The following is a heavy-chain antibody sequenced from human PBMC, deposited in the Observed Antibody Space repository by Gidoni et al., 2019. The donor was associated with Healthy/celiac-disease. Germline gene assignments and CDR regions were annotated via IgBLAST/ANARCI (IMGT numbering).Heavy chain of an antibody. CDR3: ARGQSVYSSGWDYFDY. CDR2: IYSCGST. Sequence: EVQLVESGGGSVKPGGFLRITCSASGCRARSNYMRWVRQGPGKGLEVVSVIYSCGSTYSADSVKCRFTISRHNSKNTLYLQMNSLRADDTAVYYCARGQSVYSSGWDYFDYWGQGTLVTVSS. V-gene: IGHV3-53*04. J-gene: IGHJ4*02. D-gene: IGHD6-19*01. CDR1: GCRARSNY.